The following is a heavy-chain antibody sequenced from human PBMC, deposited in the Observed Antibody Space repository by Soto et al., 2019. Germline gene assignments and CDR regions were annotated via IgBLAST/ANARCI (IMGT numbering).Heavy chain of an antibody. CDR2: TKPDGSEK. J-gene: IGHJ5*02. D-gene: IGHD3-16*01. CDR3: VAWGTSTSNP. V-gene: IGHV3-7*01. CDR1: GFIFNTHC. Sequence: WESLRLSCAASGFIFNTHCMSWVRQPQEKGLEWVAHTKPDGSEKYYVDSANGRFTISRDNTRNSLYLQMNSLRADDTALYYCVAWGTSTSNPWGQGTLVTVSS.